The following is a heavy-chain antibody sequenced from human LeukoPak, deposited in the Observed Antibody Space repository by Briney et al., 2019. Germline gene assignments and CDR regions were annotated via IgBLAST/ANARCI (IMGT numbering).Heavy chain of an antibody. CDR2: MYNRGST. CDR1: GDSISNYY. Sequence: PSQTLSLTCTVSGDSISNYYWSWIRQSPRKELGWFGYMYNRGSTIYNPSLKSRVTISTDTSKNQFSLRLTSVTAADTAVYYCARAEKAVTGTLDYWGQGTLITVSS. CDR3: ARAEKAVTGTLDY. D-gene: IGHD6-19*01. J-gene: IGHJ4*02. V-gene: IGHV4-59*01.